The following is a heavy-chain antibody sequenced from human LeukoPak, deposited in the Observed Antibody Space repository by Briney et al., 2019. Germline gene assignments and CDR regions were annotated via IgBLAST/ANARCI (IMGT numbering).Heavy chain of an antibody. CDR1: GGSISTYY. V-gene: IGHV4-4*07. CDR2: IYTSGST. CDR3: ARGGYSSSSNYYYYMDV. J-gene: IGHJ6*03. D-gene: IGHD6-6*01. Sequence: KPSETLSLTCTVSGGSISTYYWSWIRQPAGKGLEWIGRIYTSGSTNYNPSLKSRVTMSLDTSKNQFSLKLSSVTAADTALYYCARGGYSSSSNYYYYMDVWGKGTTVTVSS.